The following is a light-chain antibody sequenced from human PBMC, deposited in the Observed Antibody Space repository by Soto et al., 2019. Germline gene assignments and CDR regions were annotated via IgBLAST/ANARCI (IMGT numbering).Light chain of an antibody. J-gene: IGLJ2*01. Sequence: ALTQPASVSGSPGQSITISCTGTSSDVGGYNYVSWYQQHPGKAPKLMIYDVSNRPSGVSNRFSGSKSGNTASLTISGLQAEDEADYYCSSYTSSSTLYVVFGGGTQLTVL. CDR1: SSDVGGYNY. CDR3: SSYTSSSTLYVV. CDR2: DVS. V-gene: IGLV2-14*01.